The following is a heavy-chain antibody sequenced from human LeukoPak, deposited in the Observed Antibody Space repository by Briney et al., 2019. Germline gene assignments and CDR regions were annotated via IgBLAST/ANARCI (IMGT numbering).Heavy chain of an antibody. D-gene: IGHD5-18*01. CDR3: ASVDTAMGFDY. CDR2: IYHSGST. V-gene: IGHV4-34*01. Sequence: ETLSLTCAVYGGSFIGYYWSWIRQPPGKGLEWIGEIYHSGSTNYNPSLKSRVTISVDKSKNQFSLKLSSVTAADTAVYYCASVDTAMGFDYWGQGTLVTVSS. CDR1: GGSFIGYY. J-gene: IGHJ4*02.